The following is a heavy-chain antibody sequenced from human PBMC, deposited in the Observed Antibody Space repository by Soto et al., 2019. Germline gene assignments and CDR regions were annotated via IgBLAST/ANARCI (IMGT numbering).Heavy chain of an antibody. CDR1: GFTVSSTY. J-gene: IGHJ4*02. V-gene: IGHV3-53*01. CDR3: ARDRSGYDYFDY. CDR2: IYSGGST. Sequence: GGSLRLSCAASGFTVSSTYMSWVRQAPGKGLEWVSVIYSGGSTYYADSVKGRFTISRDNSKNTVYLQMNSLRVEDTAVYYCARDRSGYDYFDYWGQGTLVTVSS. D-gene: IGHD3-16*01.